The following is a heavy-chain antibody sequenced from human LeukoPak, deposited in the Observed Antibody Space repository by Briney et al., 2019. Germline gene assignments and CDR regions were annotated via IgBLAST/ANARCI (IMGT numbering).Heavy chain of an antibody. J-gene: IGHJ4*02. Sequence: GGSLRLSCAASGFSFSSSAMGWVRPALGKGLDRVSAISGSGGSTYYADSVKGRFTISRDNSKNPLYLQMNSQRAEDTAVYYCAKNRLIAAAGTDFDYWGQGTLVTVSS. D-gene: IGHD6-13*01. CDR2: ISGSGGST. V-gene: IGHV3-23*01. CDR3: AKNRLIAAAGTDFDY. CDR1: GFSFSSSA.